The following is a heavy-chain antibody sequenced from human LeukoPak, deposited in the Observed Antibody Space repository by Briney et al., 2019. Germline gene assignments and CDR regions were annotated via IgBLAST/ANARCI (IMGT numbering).Heavy chain of an antibody. CDR1: GGSISSGGYY. CDR3: ARAFRQAFDI. J-gene: IGHJ3*02. D-gene: IGHD2/OR15-2a*01. Sequence: SHTLSLTCTVSGGSISSGGYYWSWIRQPPGKGLEWIGYIYHSGSIYYNPSLKSRVTISVDRSKNQFSLKLSSVTAADTAVYYCARAFRQAFDIWGQGTMVTVSS. V-gene: IGHV4-30-2*01. CDR2: IYHSGSI.